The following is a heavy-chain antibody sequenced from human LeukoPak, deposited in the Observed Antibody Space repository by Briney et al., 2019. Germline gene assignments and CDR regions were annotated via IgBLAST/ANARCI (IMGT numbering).Heavy chain of an antibody. CDR3: AVRFDY. V-gene: IGHV3-48*04. CDR2: ISGRGTTT. Sequence: PGGSLRLSCAASGFTFSSYNMNWVRQAPGKGLEWVSEISGRGTTTYYADSVKGRFTISRDNTKNSLYLQMNSLRAEDTAVYYCAVRFDYWGQGILVTVSP. D-gene: IGHD3-16*02. J-gene: IGHJ4*02. CDR1: GFTFSSYN.